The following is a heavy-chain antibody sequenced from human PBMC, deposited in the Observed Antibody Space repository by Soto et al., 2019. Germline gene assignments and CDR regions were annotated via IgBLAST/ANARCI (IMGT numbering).Heavy chain of an antibody. D-gene: IGHD2-2*01. Sequence: GESRRLSWTASGFTFGDYAMSGVRQAPGRGLEWVGFIRSKAYGGTTEYAASVKGRFTISRDDSKSIAYLQMNSLKTEDTAVYYCTRASVGDIAVVTAATSKGDSWSYGMDVWGQWTTVTGSS. J-gene: IGHJ6*02. V-gene: IGHV3-49*04. CDR2: IRSKAYGGTT. CDR1: GFTFGDYA. CDR3: TRASVGDIAVVTAATSKGDSWSYGMDV.